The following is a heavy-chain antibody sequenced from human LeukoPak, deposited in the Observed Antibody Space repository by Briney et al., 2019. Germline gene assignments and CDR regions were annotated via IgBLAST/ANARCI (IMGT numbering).Heavy chain of an antibody. CDR1: GFTFTSYS. V-gene: IGHV3-23*01. J-gene: IGHJ5*02. D-gene: IGHD3-16*01. CDR2: ISGGGGST. CDR3: ARDLANFGLDP. Sequence: GGSLRLSCAASGFTFTSYSMNWVRQAPGKGLEWVSTISGGGGSTYYADSVKGRFTISRDNSKNTLYLQMNSLRAEDTAVYYCARDLANFGLDPWGQGTLVTVSS.